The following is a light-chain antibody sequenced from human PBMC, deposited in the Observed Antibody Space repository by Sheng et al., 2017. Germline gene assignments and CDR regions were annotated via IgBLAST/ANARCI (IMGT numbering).Light chain of an antibody. Sequence: AIRMTQSPSSFSASTGDRVTITCRASQGISSYLAWYQQKPGKAPKLLIYAASTLQSGVPSRFSGSGSGTDFTLTISCLQSEDFATYYCQQYYSYPRTFGQGTNAGDQT. J-gene: IGKJ2*01. CDR1: QGISSY. CDR3: QQYYSYPRT. V-gene: IGKV1-8*01. CDR2: AAS.